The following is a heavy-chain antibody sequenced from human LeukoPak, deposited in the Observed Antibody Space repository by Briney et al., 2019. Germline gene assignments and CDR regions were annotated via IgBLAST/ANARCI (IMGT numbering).Heavy chain of an antibody. D-gene: IGHD6-13*01. J-gene: IGHJ4*02. Sequence: PGGSLRLSCAASGVTFSSYGMHWVRQAPGKGLEGGAVIWYDGSNKYYADSVKGRFTISRDNSKNTLYLQMNSLRAEDTAVYYCARGIAAAPYYFDYWGQGTLVTVSS. CDR1: GVTFSSYG. V-gene: IGHV3-33*01. CDR2: IWYDGSNK. CDR3: ARGIAAAPYYFDY.